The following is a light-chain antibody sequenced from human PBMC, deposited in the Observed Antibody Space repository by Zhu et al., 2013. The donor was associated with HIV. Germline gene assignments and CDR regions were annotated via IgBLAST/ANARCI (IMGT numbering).Light chain of an antibody. J-gene: IGKJ4*01. Sequence: VLTQSPATLSLSPGERATLSCRASQSITTYLAWYQQKPGQSPRLLIYGASTRTTGVPARFSGSGSGTQFALTISSLQSEDFATYYCQQANSFPLTFGGGTKVEIK. CDR3: QQANSFPLT. V-gene: IGKV3-15*01. CDR2: GAS. CDR1: QSITTY.